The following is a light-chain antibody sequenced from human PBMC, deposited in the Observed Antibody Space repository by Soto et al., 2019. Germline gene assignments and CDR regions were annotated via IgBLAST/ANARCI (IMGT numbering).Light chain of an antibody. CDR2: GNS. V-gene: IGLV1-40*01. J-gene: IGLJ2*01. CDR3: QSYDSSLSGVV. Sequence: QAVVTHPTSVSGAPGQRVTISCTGSSSNIGAGYDVHWYQQLPGPAPKLLIYGNSNRPSGVPDRFSGSKSGTSSSLAITGLQAEDDADYYCQSYDSSLSGVVFGGWTKLTVL. CDR1: SSNIGAGYD.